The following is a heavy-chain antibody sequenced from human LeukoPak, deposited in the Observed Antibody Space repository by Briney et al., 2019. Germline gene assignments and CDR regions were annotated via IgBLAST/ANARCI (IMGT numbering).Heavy chain of an antibody. CDR3: AKESPMVRGGSYFDY. J-gene: IGHJ4*02. D-gene: IGHD3-10*01. CDR1: GFTFSRYG. CDR2: ISYDGSEK. Sequence: GGSLRLSCAASGFTFSRYGMHWVRQAPGKGLEGVAVISYDGSEKYHADSVKGRFTISRDNSKNTLYLQMNSLRVEDTAVYYCAKESPMVRGGSYFDYWGQGTLVTVSS. V-gene: IGHV3-30*18.